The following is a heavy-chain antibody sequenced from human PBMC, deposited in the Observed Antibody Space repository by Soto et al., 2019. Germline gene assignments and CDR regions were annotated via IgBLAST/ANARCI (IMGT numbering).Heavy chain of an antibody. Sequence: QVQLQESGPGLVKPSQTLSLTCTVSGGSISSGGYYWSWIRQHPGKGLEWIGYIYYSGSTYYNPSLKSRVTRSVDDSKNQFSLKLSSVTDANTAVYYCARSSTVLRYFDWLFYGMDVWGQGTTVTVSS. D-gene: IGHD3-9*01. J-gene: IGHJ6*02. V-gene: IGHV4-31*03. CDR1: GGSISSGGYY. CDR2: IYYSGST. CDR3: ARSSTVLRYFDWLFYGMDV.